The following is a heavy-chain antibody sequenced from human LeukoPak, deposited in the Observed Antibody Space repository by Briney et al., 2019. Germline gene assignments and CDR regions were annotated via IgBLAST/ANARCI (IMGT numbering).Heavy chain of an antibody. J-gene: IGHJ4*02. D-gene: IGHD3-22*01. CDR3: ASGRFTYYYDSSGYSWSFDY. Sequence: SETLSLTCTVSGGSISSYYWSWIRQPAGKGLEWIGRIYTSGSTNYNPSLKSRVTMSVDTSKNQFSLKLSSVTAADTAVYYCASGRFTYYYDSSGYSWSFDYWGQGTLVTVSS. V-gene: IGHV4-4*07. CDR1: GGSISSYY. CDR2: IYTSGST.